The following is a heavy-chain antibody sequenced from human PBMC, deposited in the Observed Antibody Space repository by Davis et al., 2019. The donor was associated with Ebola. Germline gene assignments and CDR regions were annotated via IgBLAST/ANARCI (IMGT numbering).Heavy chain of an antibody. Sequence: SVKVSCKASGGTFSSYAISWVRQAPGQGLEWMGGIIPIFGTANYAQKFQGRVTITADESTSTAYMELSSLRSDDTAVYYCARVNRDDFWSGYDYWGQGTLVTVSS. J-gene: IGHJ4*02. CDR1: GGTFSSYA. CDR2: IIPIFGTA. CDR3: ARVNRDDFWSGYDY. D-gene: IGHD3-3*01. V-gene: IGHV1-69*13.